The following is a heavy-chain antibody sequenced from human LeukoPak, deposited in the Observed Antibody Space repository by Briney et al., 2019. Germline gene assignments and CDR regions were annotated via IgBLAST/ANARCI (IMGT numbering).Heavy chain of an antibody. J-gene: IGHJ6*02. V-gene: IGHV3-23*01. CDR1: GFTFSSYA. CDR2: ITNSGGRT. D-gene: IGHD3-10*01. Sequence: PGGSLRLSCAASGFTFSSYAMSWVRQTPGKGLEWVSLITNSGGRTYYADSVRGRFTISRDNSKNTLYLQMNSLRAEDTAVYYCAKDTLGSEIYYYGMDVWGQGTTVTVSS. CDR3: AKDTLGSEIYYYGMDV.